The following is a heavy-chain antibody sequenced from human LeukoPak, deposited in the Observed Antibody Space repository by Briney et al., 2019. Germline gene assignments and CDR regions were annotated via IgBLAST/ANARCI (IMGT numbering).Heavy chain of an antibody. J-gene: IGHJ4*02. Sequence: GGSLRLSCAVSGFTVSTNYLAWVRQAPGKGLQWVSLLYSGGDTYYADSVKGRFTISRDNSKNTLYLQMNSLRAEDSAVYYCARDSCPGDYWGQGTLVTVSS. CDR3: ARDSCPGDY. V-gene: IGHV3-66*01. CDR1: GFTVSTNY. CDR2: LYSGGDT.